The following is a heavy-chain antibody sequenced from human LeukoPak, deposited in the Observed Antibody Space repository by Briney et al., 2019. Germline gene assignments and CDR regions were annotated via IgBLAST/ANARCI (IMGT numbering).Heavy chain of an antibody. CDR3: AKVIREVDMSYDY. CDR1: GFTFSSYA. CDR2: ISGSGGST. D-gene: IGHD5-24*01. V-gene: IGHV3-23*01. Sequence: PGGSLRLSCAASGFTFSSYAMSWVRQAPGKGLEWVSAISGSGGSTYYADSVKGRFTISRDNSKNTLYLQVNSLRAEDTAVYYCAKVIREVDMSYDYWGQGALVTVSS. J-gene: IGHJ4*02.